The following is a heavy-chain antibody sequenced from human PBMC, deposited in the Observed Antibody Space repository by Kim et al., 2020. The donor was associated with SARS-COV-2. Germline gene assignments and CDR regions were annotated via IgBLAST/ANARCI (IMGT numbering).Heavy chain of an antibody. J-gene: IGHJ4*02. V-gene: IGHV4-39*07. CDR2: LYYNGST. D-gene: IGHD3-16*02. CDR3: ARASILLAFGGLLAIPFDY. CDR1: GASIRSSSYY. Sequence: SETLSLTCTVSGASIRSSSYYWGWIRQPPGKGLEWIGSLYYNGSTYYNPSLKSRVTMSMDTSKNQFSLRLRSVTAADTAVYFCARASILLAFGGLLAIPFDYWGQGTLATVSS.